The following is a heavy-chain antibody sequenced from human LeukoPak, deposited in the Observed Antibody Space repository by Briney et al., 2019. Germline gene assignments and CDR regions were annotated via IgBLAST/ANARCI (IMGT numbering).Heavy chain of an antibody. Sequence: GESLKISCKGSGYNFINYWIGWVRQMPGKGLEWMGIIDPGDSETRYSPSLQGQVTISADKSIRTAYLQWSSLKASDTAMYYCARSGQHYYGSGSYCDAFDIWGQGTMVTVSS. D-gene: IGHD3-10*01. CDR2: IDPGDSET. J-gene: IGHJ3*02. CDR1: GYNFINYW. V-gene: IGHV5-51*01. CDR3: ARSGQHYYGSGSYCDAFDI.